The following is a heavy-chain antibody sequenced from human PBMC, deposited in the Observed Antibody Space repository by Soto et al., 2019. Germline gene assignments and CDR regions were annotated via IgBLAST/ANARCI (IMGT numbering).Heavy chain of an antibody. CDR3: ASGGRYCSSTSCYRVGAFDI. J-gene: IGHJ3*02. V-gene: IGHV4-59*12. Sequence: SETLSLTCTVSGVSISSYYWSWIRQPPGKGLEWIGYIYYSGSANYNPSLKSRVTISVDTSKNQFSLKLSSVTAADTAVYYCASGGRYCSSTSCYRVGAFDIWGQGTMVTVSS. D-gene: IGHD2-2*01. CDR2: IYYSGSA. CDR1: GVSISSYY.